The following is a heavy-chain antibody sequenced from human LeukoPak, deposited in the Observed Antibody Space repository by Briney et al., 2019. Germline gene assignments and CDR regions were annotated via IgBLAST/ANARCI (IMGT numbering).Heavy chain of an antibody. V-gene: IGHV1-2*02. D-gene: IGHD5-12*01. CDR2: INPHSGGT. CDR1: GYTFSDYY. CDR3: AREIVATIGGAFDI. Sequence: ASVKVSCKASGYTFSDYYLYWVRQAPGHGLEWMGWINPHSGGTHYAQKFQGRVTMTRDTSISTAYMELSSLRSDDTAVYFCAREIVATIGGAFDIWGQGTMVTVSS. J-gene: IGHJ3*02.